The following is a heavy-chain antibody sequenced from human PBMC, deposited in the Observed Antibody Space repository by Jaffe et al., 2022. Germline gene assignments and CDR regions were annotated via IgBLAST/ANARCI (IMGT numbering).Heavy chain of an antibody. J-gene: IGHJ4*02. CDR1: GGSISSYY. CDR2: IYYSGST. Sequence: QVQLQESGPGLVKPSETLSLTCTVSGGSISSYYWSWIRQPPGKGLEWIGYIYYSGSTNYNPSLKSRVTISVDTSKNQFSLKLSSVTAADTAVYYCARGLSGYDSFDYWGQGTLVTVSS. CDR3: ARGLSGYDSFDY. V-gene: IGHV4-59*01. D-gene: IGHD5-12*01.